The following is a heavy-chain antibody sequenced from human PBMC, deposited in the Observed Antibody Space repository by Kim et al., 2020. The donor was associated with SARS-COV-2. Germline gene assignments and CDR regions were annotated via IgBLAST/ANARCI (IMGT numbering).Heavy chain of an antibody. CDR1: GFTFSSYG. V-gene: IGHV3-33*01. CDR2: IRDDGSNP. D-gene: IGHD3-16*01. Sequence: GGSLRLSCVVSGFTFSSYGMHWVRQAPGKGLEWVAIIRDDGSNPDYADSVKGRFTISRETSKNTLYLQMNSLRAEDTAIYYCARWGGASYKYDYWGQGT. J-gene: IGHJ4*02. CDR3: ARWGGASYKYDY.